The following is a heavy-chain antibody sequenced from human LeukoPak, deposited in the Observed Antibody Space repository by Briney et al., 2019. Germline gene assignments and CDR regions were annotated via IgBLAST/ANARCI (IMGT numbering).Heavy chain of an antibody. Sequence: GSLRLSFAASGFTFSSYWRHGVRHAPGRGRVWVSRIISDGRSTRNPASVKGRFTISRDNAKNSLYLQMNSLRAEDTAVYYCARWCSGYDDSSGLPGYWGQGTLVTVSS. D-gene: IGHD3-22*01. V-gene: IGHV3-74*01. J-gene: IGHJ4*02. CDR3: ARWCSGYDDSSGLPGY. CDR1: GFTFSSYW. CDR2: IISDGRST.